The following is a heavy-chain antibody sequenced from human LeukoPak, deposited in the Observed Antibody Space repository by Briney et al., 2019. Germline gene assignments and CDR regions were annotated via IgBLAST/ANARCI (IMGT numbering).Heavy chain of an antibody. D-gene: IGHD6-13*01. CDR3: AKTDEGIAAAGTSH. Sequence: PGGSLRLSCAASGFTFSSYGMHWVRQAPGKGLEWVSAISGSGGSTYYADSVKGRFTISRGNSKNTLYLQMNSLRAEDTAVYYCAKTDEGIAAAGTSHWGQGTLVTVSS. V-gene: IGHV3-23*01. CDR2: ISGSGGST. CDR1: GFTFSSYG. J-gene: IGHJ4*02.